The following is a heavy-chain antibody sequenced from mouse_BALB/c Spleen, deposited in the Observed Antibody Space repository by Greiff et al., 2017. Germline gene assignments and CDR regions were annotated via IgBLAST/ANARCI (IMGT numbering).Heavy chain of an antibody. CDR3: ARYDYYYGSRGGYFDV. CDR1: GYTFTSYY. V-gene: IGHV1S56*01. CDR2: IYPGNVNT. D-gene: IGHD1-1*01. J-gene: IGHJ1*01. Sequence: QVQLQQSGPELVKPGASVRISCKASGYTFTSYYIHWVKQRPGQGLEWIGWIYPGNVNTKYNEKFKGKATLTADKSSSTAYMQLSSLTSEDSAVYFCARYDYYYGSRGGYFDVWGAGTTVTVSS.